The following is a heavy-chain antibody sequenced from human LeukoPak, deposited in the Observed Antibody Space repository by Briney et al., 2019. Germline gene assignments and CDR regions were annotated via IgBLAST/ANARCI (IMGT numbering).Heavy chain of an antibody. Sequence: PGGSLRLSCAASGFTFSTYAMHWVRQAPGKGLEGVAVTSFDGSNKYYAGSVKGRFTISRDNSKNTLYLQMNSLRTEDTALYYCARDRAPGGNYYDLSEWGQGTLVTVSS. CDR1: GFTFSTYA. CDR2: TSFDGSNK. J-gene: IGHJ4*02. D-gene: IGHD3-10*01. V-gene: IGHV3-30-3*01. CDR3: ARDRAPGGNYYDLSE.